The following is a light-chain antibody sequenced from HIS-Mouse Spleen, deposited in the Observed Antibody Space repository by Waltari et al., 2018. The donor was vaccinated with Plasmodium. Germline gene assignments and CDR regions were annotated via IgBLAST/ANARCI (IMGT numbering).Light chain of an antibody. CDR2: EDS. J-gene: IGLJ3*02. Sequence: SYELTQPPSVSVSPGHTARLTCSGDAWPNHYAYWYQQKSGQAPVLVIYEDSKRPSGIPERFSGSSSGTMATLTISGAQVEDEADYYCYSTDSSGNHRVFGGGTKLTVL. CDR3: YSTDSSGNHRV. CDR1: AWPNHY. V-gene: IGLV3-10*01.